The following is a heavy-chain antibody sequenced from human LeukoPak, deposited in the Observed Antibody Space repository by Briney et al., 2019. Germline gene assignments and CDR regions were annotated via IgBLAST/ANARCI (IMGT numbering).Heavy chain of an antibody. Sequence: GGSLRLSCAASGFTFSSYAMSWVRQAPGKGLEWVSAIGGSGAYTFYADSVKGRFTISRDNSKNTLYLQMYSLRAEDTAIYYCGYCSGGTCHSHAFEIRGQGTMVTVSS. CDR2: IGGSGAYT. CDR1: GFTFSSYA. V-gene: IGHV3-23*01. D-gene: IGHD2-15*01. J-gene: IGHJ3*02. CDR3: GYCSGGTCHSHAFEI.